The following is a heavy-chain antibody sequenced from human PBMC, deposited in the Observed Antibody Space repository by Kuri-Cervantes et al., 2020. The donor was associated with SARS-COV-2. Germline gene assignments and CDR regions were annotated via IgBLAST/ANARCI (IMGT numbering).Heavy chain of an antibody. V-gene: IGHV1-69*13. CDR1: GGTFSSYA. Sequence: SVKVSCKASGGTFSSYAISWVRQAPGQGLEWMGGIIPIFGTANYAQKFQGRVTITADESTSTAYMELSSLRSEDTAVYYCARWTRYQLLGGNYYYHYMDVWSKGTTVTVSS. J-gene: IGHJ6*03. CDR3: ARWTRYQLLGGNYYYHYMDV. CDR2: IIPIFGTA. D-gene: IGHD2-2*01.